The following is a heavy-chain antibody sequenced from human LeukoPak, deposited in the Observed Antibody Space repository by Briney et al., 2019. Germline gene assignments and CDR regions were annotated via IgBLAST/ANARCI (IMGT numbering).Heavy chain of an antibody. CDR2: INPSGGST. V-gene: IGHV1-46*01. CDR3: ARVISYGDYDFAFDI. Sequence: ASVKVSCKASGYTFTSYYMHWVRQAPGQGLEWVGIINPSGGSTSYAQKFQGRVTMTRDTSTSTVYMELSSLRSEDTAVYYCARVISYGDYDFAFDIWGQGTMVTVSS. J-gene: IGHJ3*02. D-gene: IGHD4-17*01. CDR1: GYTFTSYY.